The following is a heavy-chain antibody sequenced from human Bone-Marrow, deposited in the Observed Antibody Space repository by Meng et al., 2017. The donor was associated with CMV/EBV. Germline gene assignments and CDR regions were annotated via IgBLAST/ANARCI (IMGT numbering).Heavy chain of an antibody. D-gene: IGHD2-15*01. V-gene: IGHV1-69*05. Sequence: SVKVSCKASGGTFSSYAISWVRQAPGQGLEWMGGIIPIFGTANYAQKFQGRVTMTTDTSTTTAYMELRSLRSDDTAVYYCARDGPNCSGGSCYHAHYYGLDVWGQGTTVTVSS. CDR1: GGTFSSYA. J-gene: IGHJ6*02. CDR2: IIPIFGTA. CDR3: ARDGPNCSGGSCYHAHYYGLDV.